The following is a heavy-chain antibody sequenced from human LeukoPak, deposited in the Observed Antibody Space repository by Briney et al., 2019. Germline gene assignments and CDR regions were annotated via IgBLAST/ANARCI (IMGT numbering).Heavy chain of an antibody. V-gene: IGHV3-33*01. CDR2: IWDDGSNK. CDR3: ARERSGERNCYAPGGRHFAS. Sequence: PGGSLRLSCVASGFTFSTYAMHWVRQAPGKGLEWLVVIWDDGSNKYYADSVKGRFTISRDNSRNTVYLQMNNLRVEDTARYFCARERSGERNCYAPGGRHFASWGQGTLVTVSS. J-gene: IGHJ4*02. D-gene: IGHD3-10*01. CDR1: GFTFSTYA.